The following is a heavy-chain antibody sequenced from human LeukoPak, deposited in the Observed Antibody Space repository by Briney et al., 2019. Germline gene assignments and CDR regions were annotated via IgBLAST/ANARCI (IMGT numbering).Heavy chain of an antibody. CDR1: GGSFSGYY. Sequence: SETLSLTCAVYGGSFSGYYWSWIRQPPGKGLEWIGEINHSGSTNYNPSLKSRVTISVDKSKNQFSLKLSSVTAADTAVYYCASALGSDYYYYYYMDVWGKGTTVTVSS. D-gene: IGHD2-21*02. CDR2: INHSGST. CDR3: ASALGSDYYYYYYMDV. J-gene: IGHJ6*03. V-gene: IGHV4-34*01.